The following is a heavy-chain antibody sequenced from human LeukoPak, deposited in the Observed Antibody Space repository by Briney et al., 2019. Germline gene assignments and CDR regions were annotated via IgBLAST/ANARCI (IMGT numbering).Heavy chain of an antibody. CDR1: GFTFDDYA. V-gene: IGHV3-9*01. CDR2: ISWNSGSI. D-gene: IGHD4-17*01. J-gene: IGHJ2*01. Sequence: GRSLRLSCAASGFTFDDYAMHWVRQAPGKGLEWVSGISWNSGSIGYADSVKGRFTISRDNSKNTLYLQMSSLRADDTAVYYCAKGLSTVTSRDWYFDLWGRGTLVTVSS. CDR3: AKGLSTVTSRDWYFDL.